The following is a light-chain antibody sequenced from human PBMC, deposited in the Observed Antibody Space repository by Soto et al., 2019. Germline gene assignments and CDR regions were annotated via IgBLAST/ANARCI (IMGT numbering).Light chain of an antibody. CDR1: QAINNY. CDR2: AAS. CDR3: QKYNSAPFT. J-gene: IGKJ3*01. Sequence: DIQMTQSPSSLSASVGDRVTITCRASQAINNYLAWYQQKPGQLPRLLIQAASTLQSGVPSRFSATKSGTNFTLTISSLEPEDVATYYCQKYNSAPFTFGPGTKVAIK. V-gene: IGKV1-27*01.